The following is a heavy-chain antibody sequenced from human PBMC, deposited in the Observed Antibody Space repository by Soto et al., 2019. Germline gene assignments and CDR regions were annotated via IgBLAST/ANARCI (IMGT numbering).Heavy chain of an antibody. CDR1: GASIGASY. Sequence: PSETLSLTCTVSGASIGASYWSWIRQSPGKGLEWMGYIFYSGSTNYSPSLNSRVSMTVDSSKNQVSLTLSSVTAAETEVYYCERASTVTKLDYCGHGPLVTVSP. D-gene: IGHD4-17*01. CDR2: IFYSGST. J-gene: IGHJ4*01. V-gene: IGHV4-59*01. CDR3: ERASTVTKLDY.